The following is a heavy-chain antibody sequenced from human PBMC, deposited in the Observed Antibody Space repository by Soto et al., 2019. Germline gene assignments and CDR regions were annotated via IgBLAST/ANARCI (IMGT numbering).Heavy chain of an antibody. V-gene: IGHV3-23*01. CDR1: GFTFSSYA. CDR2: ISGSGDST. D-gene: IGHD3-16*02. Sequence: EVQLLESGGGLVQPGGSLGLSCEASGFTFSSYAMSWVRQAPGKGLEWVSTISGSGDSTYYADSVKGRFTISRDNSKNTLYLQVNSLRAEDTAVYYCVKDRESSDYIWGTYRPANTFDIWGQGTMVTVSS. CDR3: VKDRESSDYIWGTYRPANTFDI. J-gene: IGHJ3*02.